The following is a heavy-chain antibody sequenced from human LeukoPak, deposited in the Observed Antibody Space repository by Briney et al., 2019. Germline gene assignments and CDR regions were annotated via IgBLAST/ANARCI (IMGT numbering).Heavy chain of an antibody. D-gene: IGHD6-25*01. CDR3: ARVPRSPAARWLGSFDY. V-gene: IGHV3-7*01. CDR1: GFTFSSYW. Sequence: PGGSLRLSCAASGFTFSSYWMSWVRQAPGKGLEWVANIKQDGSEKYYVDSVKGRFTISRDNAKNSLYLQMNSLRAEDTAVYYCARVPRSPAARWLGSFDYWGQGTLVTVSS. J-gene: IGHJ4*02. CDR2: IKQDGSEK.